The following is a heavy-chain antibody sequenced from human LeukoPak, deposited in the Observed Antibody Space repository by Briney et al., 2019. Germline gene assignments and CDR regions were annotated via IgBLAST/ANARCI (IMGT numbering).Heavy chain of an antibody. J-gene: IGHJ1*01. CDR1: GGSFSGYY. CDR3: ARGRGGWYHRYFQH. V-gene: IGHV4-34*01. CDR2: INHSGST. D-gene: IGHD6-19*01. Sequence: PSETLSLTCAVYGGSFSGYYWSWIRQPPGKGLEWIGEINHSGSTNYNPSLKSRVTISVDTSKNQFSLKLSSVTAADTAVYYCARGRGGWYHRYFQHWGQGTLVTVSS.